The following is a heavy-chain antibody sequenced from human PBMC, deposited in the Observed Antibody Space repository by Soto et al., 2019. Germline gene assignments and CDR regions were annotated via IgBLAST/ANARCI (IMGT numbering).Heavy chain of an antibody. CDR2: IYHSGST. CDR3: ARRAVAGTRFDY. D-gene: IGHD6-19*01. V-gene: IGHV4-4*02. Sequence: QVQLQESGPGLVKPSGTLSLTCAVSGGSISSSNLWRWVRQPPGKGLEWIGEIYHSGSTNYNPSRNSRVTKSVDKSKNQFSLKLSSVTAADTAVYYCARRAVAGTRFDYWGQGTLVTVSS. CDR1: GGSISSSNL. J-gene: IGHJ4*02.